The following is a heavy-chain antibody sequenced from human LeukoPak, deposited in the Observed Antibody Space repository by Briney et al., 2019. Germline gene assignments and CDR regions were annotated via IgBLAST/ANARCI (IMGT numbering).Heavy chain of an antibody. J-gene: IGHJ4*02. CDR1: GGSISSSSYY. CDR3: ARGVGGSYAWYFDY. CDR2: IYYSGST. Sequence: SETLSLTCTVSGGSISSSSYYWGWIRQPPGKGLEWIGSIYYSGSTYYNPSLKSRVTISVDTSKNQFSLKLSSVAAADTAVYYCARGVGGSYAWYFDYWGQGTLVTVSS. V-gene: IGHV4-39*07. D-gene: IGHD1-26*01.